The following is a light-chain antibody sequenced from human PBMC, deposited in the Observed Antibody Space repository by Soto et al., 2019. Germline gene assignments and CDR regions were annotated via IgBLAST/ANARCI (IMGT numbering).Light chain of an antibody. CDR1: QSVSSSY. CDR2: DAS. CDR3: QQYGSSPIT. J-gene: IGKJ5*01. Sequence: DIILTQSPATLSLSPGERATLPCGASQSVSSSYVAWYQHRPGLAPRLLIHDASSRATGIPDRFSGTKSGTDFTLTIRRLEPEDAAVYFCQQYGSSPITFGQGTRVEIK. V-gene: IGKV3D-20*01.